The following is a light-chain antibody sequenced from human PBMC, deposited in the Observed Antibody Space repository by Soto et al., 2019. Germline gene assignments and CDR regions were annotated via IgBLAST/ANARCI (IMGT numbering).Light chain of an antibody. CDR1: QSVSSSY. J-gene: IGKJ1*01. CDR3: QQYGSPPGK. V-gene: IGKV3-20*01. CDR2: GAS. Sequence: EIVLTQSPGTLSLSPGERATLSCRASQSVSSSYLAWYQQKPGQAPRLLIYGASSRATGIPDRFSGSGSGKAFTLPISRLEPEDFAVYYCQQYGSPPGKFGQGTKVEIK.